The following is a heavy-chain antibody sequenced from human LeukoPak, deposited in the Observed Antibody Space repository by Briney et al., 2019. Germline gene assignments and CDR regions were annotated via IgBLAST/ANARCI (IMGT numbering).Heavy chain of an antibody. CDR3: AKVTYSRSWYRSDYYYYGMDV. D-gene: IGHD6-13*01. CDR2: ISGSGGST. Sequence: GGSLRLSCAASGFTFSSYAMSWVRQAPGKGLEWVSAISGSGGSTYYADSVKGRFTISRDNSKNTLYLQMNSLRAEDTAVYYCAKVTYSRSWYRSDYYYYGMDVWGQGTTVTVSS. J-gene: IGHJ6*02. CDR1: GFTFSSYA. V-gene: IGHV3-23*01.